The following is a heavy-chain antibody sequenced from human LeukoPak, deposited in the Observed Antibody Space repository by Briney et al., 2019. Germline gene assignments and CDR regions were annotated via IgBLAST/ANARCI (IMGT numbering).Heavy chain of an antibody. CDR1: GYTFTSYG. Sequence: ASVRVSCKASGYTFTSYGISWVRRAPGQGGEWMGWISAYNGNTNYAQKLQGRVTMTTDTSTSTAYMELRSLRSDDTAVYYCARSQHYYDSSGYYSDNYYFDYWGQGTLVTVSS. D-gene: IGHD3-22*01. J-gene: IGHJ4*02. V-gene: IGHV1-18*01. CDR3: ARSQHYYDSSGYYSDNYYFDY. CDR2: ISAYNGNT.